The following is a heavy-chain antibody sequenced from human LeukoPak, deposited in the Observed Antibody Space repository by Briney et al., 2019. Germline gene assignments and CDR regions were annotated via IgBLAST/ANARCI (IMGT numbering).Heavy chain of an antibody. J-gene: IGHJ6*03. V-gene: IGHV1-2*02. CDR1: GYTFTGYY. CDR3: ARGETYYYYMDV. CDR2: INPNSGGT. D-gene: IGHD1-26*01. Sequence: GASVKVSCKASGYTFTGYYTHWVRQAPGQGLEWMGWINPNSGGTNYAQKFQGRVTMTRDTSTSTAYMELSRLRSDDTAGYYCARGETYYYYMDVWGKGTTVTVSS.